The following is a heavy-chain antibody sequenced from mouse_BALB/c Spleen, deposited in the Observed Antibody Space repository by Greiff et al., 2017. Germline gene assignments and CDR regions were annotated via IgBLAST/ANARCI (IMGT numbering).Heavy chain of an antibody. V-gene: IGHV14-3*02. CDR3: AMAQLEYFDY. J-gene: IGHJ2*01. CDR2: IDPANGNT. D-gene: IGHD2-12*01. Sequence: EVKLQESGAELVKPGASVKLSCTASGFNIKDTYMHWVKQRPEQGLEWIGRIDPANGNTKYDPKFQGKATITADTSSNTAYLQLSSLTSEDTAVYYCAMAQLEYFDYWGQGTTLTVSS. CDR1: GFNIKDTY.